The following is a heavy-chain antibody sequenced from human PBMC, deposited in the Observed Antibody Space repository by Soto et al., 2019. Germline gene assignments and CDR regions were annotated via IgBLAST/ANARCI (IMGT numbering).Heavy chain of an antibody. J-gene: IGHJ4*02. D-gene: IGHD6-19*01. V-gene: IGHV3-11*01. Sequence: GGSLRLSCAASGFTFSDYYMSWIRQAPGKGLEWASYISSSGSTIYYADSVKGRFTISRDNAKNSLYLQMNSLRAEDTAVYYCAKDSSSRWFSAYWGQGTLVTVSS. CDR2: ISSSGSTI. CDR3: AKDSSSRWFSAY. CDR1: GFTFSDYY.